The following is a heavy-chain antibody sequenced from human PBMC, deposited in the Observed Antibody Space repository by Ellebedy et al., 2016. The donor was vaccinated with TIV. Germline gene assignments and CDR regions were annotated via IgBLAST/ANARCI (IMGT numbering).Heavy chain of an antibody. Sequence: GGSLRLSCAASGITVSNTYLSWVRQAPGKGLQWVAIIYSCGSTFYADSVKDKFTISRDISKNTVYLQMSSLRAEDTAVYYCARWGNGGRDNFDYWGQGTLVTVSS. CDR1: GITVSNTY. D-gene: IGHD4-23*01. V-gene: IGHV3-66*01. J-gene: IGHJ4*02. CDR3: ARWGNGGRDNFDY. CDR2: IYSCGST.